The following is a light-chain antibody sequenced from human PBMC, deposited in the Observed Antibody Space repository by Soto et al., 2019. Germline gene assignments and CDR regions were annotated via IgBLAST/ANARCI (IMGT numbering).Light chain of an antibody. J-gene: IGKJ1*01. CDR1: QSVSSY. CDR3: QQRSNWPRWT. CDR2: DAS. V-gene: IGKV3-11*01. Sequence: EIVLTQSPATLSLSPGERATLSCRASQSVSSYLAWHQQKPGQAPRLLIYDASNRATGNPTRFSGSGSGTDLTLTISSLEPEDFEVYYCQQRSNWPRWTVGQGTKVEIK.